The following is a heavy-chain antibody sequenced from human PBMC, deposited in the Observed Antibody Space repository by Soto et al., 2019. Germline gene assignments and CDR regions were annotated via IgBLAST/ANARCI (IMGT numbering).Heavy chain of an antibody. V-gene: IGHV3-49*03. CDR2: IRSKAYGGTT. J-gene: IGHJ3*02. CDR3: TRVGYYDFWSGYYTPDSAFDI. D-gene: IGHD3-3*01. Sequence: GGSLRLSCTASGFTFGDYAMSWFRQAPGKGLEWVGFIRSKAYGGTTEYAASVKGRFTISRDDSKSIAYLQMNSLKTEDTAVYYCTRVGYYDFWSGYYTPDSAFDIWGQGTMVTVSS. CDR1: GFTFGDYA.